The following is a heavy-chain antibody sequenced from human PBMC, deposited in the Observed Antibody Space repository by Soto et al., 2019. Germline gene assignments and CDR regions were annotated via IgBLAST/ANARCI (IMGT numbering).Heavy chain of an antibody. D-gene: IGHD1-26*01. V-gene: IGHV1-69*13. CDR1: GGTFSSYA. J-gene: IGHJ3*02. CDR3: AREWVGATTVDAYEI. CDR2: IIPIFGTA. Sequence: SVKVSCKASGGTFSSYAISWVRQAPGQGLEWMGGIIPIFGTANYAQKFQGRLTITADESTSTAYMELSSLRSEDTAVYYCAREWVGATTVDAYEICGQGTMVTVSS.